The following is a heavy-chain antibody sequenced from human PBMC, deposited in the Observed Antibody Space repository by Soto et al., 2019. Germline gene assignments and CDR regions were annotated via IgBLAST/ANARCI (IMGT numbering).Heavy chain of an antibody. CDR3: AKEQWLIQGHFDY. Sequence: EVQLLESGRGLVRPGGSLRLSCAASGFSFTNYAMSWVRQAPGKGLEWLSAISVSGETTYYADSVRGRFTISRDNSRATVFPQMSNLRAEDTALYYCAKEQWLIQGHFDYWGQGILVTVSS. V-gene: IGHV3-23*01. D-gene: IGHD5-18*01. CDR1: GFSFTNYA. J-gene: IGHJ4*02. CDR2: ISVSGETT.